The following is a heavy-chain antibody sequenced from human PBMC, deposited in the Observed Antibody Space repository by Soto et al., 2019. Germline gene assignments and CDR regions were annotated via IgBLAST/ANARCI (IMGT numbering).Heavy chain of an antibody. CDR1: GFTFSSYA. V-gene: IGHV3-23*01. J-gene: IGHJ3*02. D-gene: IGHD6-19*01. Sequence: EVQLLESGGGLVQPGGSLRLSCAASGFTFSSYAMSWVRQAPGKGLEWVSAISGSGGTTYYADSVKGRVTFSRDNSKNTLYLQMNRLRAEDTAVDYCAKAANGWFSAFDIWGQWTMVTVSS. CDR2: ISGSGGTT. CDR3: AKAANGWFSAFDI.